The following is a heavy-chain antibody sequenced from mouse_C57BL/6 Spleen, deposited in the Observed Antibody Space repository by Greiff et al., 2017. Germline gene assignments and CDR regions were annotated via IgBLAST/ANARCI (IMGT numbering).Heavy chain of an antibody. D-gene: IGHD2-1*01. CDR3: ARSGNYVWFAY. CDR1: GYSITSGYD. J-gene: IGHJ3*01. CDR2: ISYSGST. Sequence: VQLKESGPGMVKPSQSLSLTCTVTGYSITSGYDWHWIRHFPGNKLEWMGYISYSGSTNYNPSLKSRISITHDTSKNHFFLKLNSVTTEDTATYYCARSGNYVWFAYWGQGTLVTVSA. V-gene: IGHV3-1*01.